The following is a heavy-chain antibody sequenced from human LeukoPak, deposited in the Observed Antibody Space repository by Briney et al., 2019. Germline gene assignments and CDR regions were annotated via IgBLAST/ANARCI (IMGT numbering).Heavy chain of an antibody. Sequence: PSDTLSLTCTVYGGSFSGYSWSWVRQPPGKGLEWIGEINHGGSTNYNPSLKGRVTISLDTSKSQFSLELSSVTAADTAVYYCAREKDYSGSYFDHWGQGTLVAVSS. J-gene: IGHJ4*02. CDR3: AREKDYSGSYFDH. D-gene: IGHD1-26*01. V-gene: IGHV4-34*01. CDR1: GGSFSGYS. CDR2: INHGGST.